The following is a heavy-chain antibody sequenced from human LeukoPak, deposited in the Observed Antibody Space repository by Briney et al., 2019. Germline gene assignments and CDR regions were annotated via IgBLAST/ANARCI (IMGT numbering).Heavy chain of an antibody. CDR2: INPNSGGT. D-gene: IGHD2-2*01. CDR3: ARDGGYCSSGTVCYSRAEYYYYGMDV. CDR1: GYIFPDYY. V-gene: IGHV1-2*06. J-gene: IGHJ6*02. Sequence: ASVTVSCTGSGYIFPDYYIYWVRQAPGQGLEWMGRINPNSGGTNYSQKFQGRVTVTRDTSISTVYMELSRLRSDDTAVYYCARDGGYCSSGTVCYSRAEYYYYGMDVWGQGTTVTVSS.